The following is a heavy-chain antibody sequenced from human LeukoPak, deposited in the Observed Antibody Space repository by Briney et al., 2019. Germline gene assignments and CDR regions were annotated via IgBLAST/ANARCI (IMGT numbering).Heavy chain of an antibody. Sequence: PGGSLRLSCAASGFTFSSYEMNWVSQAPGKGLEWVSYIRSGGSTIYYADSVKGRFTISRDNAKNSLYLQMNSLRAEDTAVYYCARASGFGAYFDYWGQGTLVTVSS. V-gene: IGHV3-48*03. D-gene: IGHD3-3*01. CDR2: IRSGGSTI. J-gene: IGHJ4*02. CDR3: ARASGFGAYFDY. CDR1: GFTFSSYE.